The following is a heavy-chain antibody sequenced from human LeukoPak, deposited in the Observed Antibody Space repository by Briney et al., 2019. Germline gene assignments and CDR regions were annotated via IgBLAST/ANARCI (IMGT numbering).Heavy chain of an antibody. CDR3: AKGGYYYDSSGNDY. CDR2: ISESGSNT. J-gene: IGHJ4*02. CDR1: GFTFSIHA. D-gene: IGHD3-22*01. Sequence: GGSLRLSCAASGFTFSIHAMSWVRQAPGKGLEWVSGISESGSNTYYADSVKGRFTISRDNSKSTLYLQMNSLRAEDTAVYYCAKGGYYYDSSGNDYWGQGTLVTVSS. V-gene: IGHV3-23*01.